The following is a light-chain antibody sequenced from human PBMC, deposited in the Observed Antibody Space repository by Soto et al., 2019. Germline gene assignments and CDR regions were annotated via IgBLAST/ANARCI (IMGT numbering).Light chain of an antibody. CDR3: QQYNSFPWT. CDR2: TAS. Sequence: DIQMTQSPSTLSASVGDRVTITCRASQSISGWLAWFQQKPGKAPRLLIFTASSLDSGVPSRFSGSGSGTEFTLTISSLQPDDFATYYCQQYNSFPWTFGQGTKVETK. CDR1: QSISGW. J-gene: IGKJ1*01. V-gene: IGKV1-5*03.